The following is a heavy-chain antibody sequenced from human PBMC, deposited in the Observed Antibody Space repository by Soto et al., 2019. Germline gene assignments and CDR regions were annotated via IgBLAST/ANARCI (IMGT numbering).Heavy chain of an antibody. V-gene: IGHV3-30*14. Sequence: QVQLVESGGGVVQPGRSLRLSCTASGFIFSSYAMHWVRQAPGKGLEWVAFISYVETNQYYADSVKGRFTISRDNSRNTVYIQMSGLISEDTAVYYCARAPLAAFLFFDYWGQGTLVTVSS. CDR2: ISYVETNQ. D-gene: IGHD2-15*01. CDR3: ARAPLAAFLFFDY. CDR1: GFIFSSYA. J-gene: IGHJ4*02.